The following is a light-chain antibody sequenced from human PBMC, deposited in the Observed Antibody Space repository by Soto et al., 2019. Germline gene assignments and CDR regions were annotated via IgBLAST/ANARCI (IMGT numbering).Light chain of an antibody. CDR1: QRLQHSNGYNY. J-gene: IGKJ5*01. V-gene: IGKV2-28*01. CDR2: LGS. Sequence: DVVMTQSPLVLPVTPGEPASISCRSSQRLQHSNGYNYLVWFVQKPGQSPQLLIYLGSTRASGVPDRFSGSGSGTDFTLTISRLQPEDYALYYCQQYGPSLITFGQGTRLESK. CDR3: QQYGPSLIT.